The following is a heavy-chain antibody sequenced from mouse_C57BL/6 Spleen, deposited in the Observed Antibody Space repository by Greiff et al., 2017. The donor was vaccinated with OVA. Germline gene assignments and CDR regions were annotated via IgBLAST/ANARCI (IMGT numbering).Heavy chain of an antibody. CDR2: INPSNGGT. CDR3: AREGGDYDGFAY. Sequence: VQLQQPGTELVKPGASVKLSCKASGYTFTSYWMHWVKQRPAQGLEWIGNINPSNGGTNYNEKFKSKATLTVDKSSSTAYMQLSSLTSEDSAVYYCAREGGDYDGFAYWGQGTLVTVSA. CDR1: GYTFTSYW. D-gene: IGHD2-4*01. J-gene: IGHJ3*01. V-gene: IGHV1-53*01.